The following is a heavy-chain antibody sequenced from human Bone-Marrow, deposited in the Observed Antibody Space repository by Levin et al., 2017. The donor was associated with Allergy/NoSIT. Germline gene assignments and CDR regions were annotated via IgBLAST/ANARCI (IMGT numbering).Heavy chain of an antibody. CDR1: GYSFTSYW. V-gene: IGHV5-51*01. Sequence: ASVKVSCKASGYSFTSYWIAWVRQMPGEGLEWMGIIYPGDSDTRYSPSFQGQVTISADKSISTAYLQWSSLKASDTAMYYCARPGGVATKDRYFDYWGQGTLVTVSS. D-gene: IGHD5-12*01. CDR3: ARPGGVATKDRYFDY. CDR2: IYPGDSDT. J-gene: IGHJ4*02.